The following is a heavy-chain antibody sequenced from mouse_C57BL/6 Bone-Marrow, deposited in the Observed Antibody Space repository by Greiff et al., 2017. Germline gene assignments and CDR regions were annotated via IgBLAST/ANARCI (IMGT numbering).Heavy chain of an antibody. V-gene: IGHV3-8*01. J-gene: IGHJ1*03. CDR1: GYSITSDY. CDR3: ARYTPHYYGSSYGYFDV. D-gene: IGHD1-1*01. Sequence: VQLKESGPGLAKPSQTLSLTCSVTGYSITSDYWNWIRKFPGNKLEYMGYISYSGSTYYNPSLKSRISITRDTSKNQYYLQLNSVTTEDTATYYCARYTPHYYGSSYGYFDVWGTGTTVTVSS. CDR2: ISYSGST.